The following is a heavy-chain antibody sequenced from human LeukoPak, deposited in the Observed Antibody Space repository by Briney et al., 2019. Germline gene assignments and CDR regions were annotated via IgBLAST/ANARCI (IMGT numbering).Heavy chain of an antibody. Sequence: SGPTLVKPTQTLTLTCTFSGFSLSTSGMCVSWIRQPPGKALEWLARIDWDDDKYYNTSLKTRLTISKDTSKNQVVLTLTNMDPVDTATYYCARKSFVGHSSSSRSGPYYFDYWGQGTLVTVSS. CDR2: IDWDDDK. CDR1: GFSLSTSGMC. CDR3: ARKSFVGHSSSSRSGPYYFDY. J-gene: IGHJ4*02. V-gene: IGHV2-70*11. D-gene: IGHD6-6*01.